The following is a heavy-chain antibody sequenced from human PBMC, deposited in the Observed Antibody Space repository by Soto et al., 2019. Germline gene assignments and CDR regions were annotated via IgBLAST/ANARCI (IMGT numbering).Heavy chain of an antibody. CDR1: GEKSSGYP. CDR3: AASYYYNSSGYYWSSY. D-gene: IGHD3-22*01. V-gene: IGHV1-69*06. CDR2: IIPIFGTA. Sequence: SLLKRAWNGAGEKSSGYPISWLLKKKGKGLEWMGGIIPIFGTANYAQKFQGRVTITADKSTSTAYMELSSLRSEDTAVYYCAASYYYNSSGYYWSSYWVQGTLVPVSS. J-gene: IGHJ4*02.